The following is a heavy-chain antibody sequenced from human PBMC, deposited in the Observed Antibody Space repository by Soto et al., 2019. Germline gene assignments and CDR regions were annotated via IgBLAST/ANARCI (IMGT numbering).Heavy chain of an antibody. CDR1: GFIFSSYW. V-gene: IGHV3-7*01. CDR3: ARNLPPIYYDFWSGYYFDAFDI. Sequence: AGGSLRLSCTTSGFIFSSYWMSWVRQAPGKGLEWVANIKEDGSEKYYVDSVKGRFTISRENAKNSLYLQMNSLRAEDTAVYYCARNLPPIYYDFWSGYYFDAFDIWGQGTLVTVSS. CDR2: IKEDGSEK. D-gene: IGHD3-3*01. J-gene: IGHJ3*02.